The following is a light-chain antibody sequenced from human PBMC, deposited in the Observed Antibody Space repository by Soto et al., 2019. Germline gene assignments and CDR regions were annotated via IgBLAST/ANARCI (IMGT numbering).Light chain of an antibody. V-gene: IGKV3-20*01. CDR3: QHHGISPPIT. J-gene: IGKJ5*01. Sequence: EIVTTHSPATLSVSAGGRATLYCRASQSISSKLAWYQHKPGQAPRLLIYGASSRATGIPDRFSGSGSGTDFTLTISGLEPEDFTVYYCQHHGISPPITFGQGTRLEIK. CDR1: QSISSK. CDR2: GAS.